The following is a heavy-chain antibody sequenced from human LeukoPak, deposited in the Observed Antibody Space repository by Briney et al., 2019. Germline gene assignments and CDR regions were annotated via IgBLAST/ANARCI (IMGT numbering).Heavy chain of an antibody. CDR1: GFTFSSYW. CDR3: AGDLSSGY. Sequence: PGGSLILSCAASGFTFSSYWMHWVRQAPGKGLVWVSRIKPDGSNTFYADSVKGRFTISRDNAKNTLYLQMNSLRAEDTAVYYCAGDLSSGYWGQGTLVTVSS. CDR2: IKPDGSNT. J-gene: IGHJ4*02. V-gene: IGHV3-74*01. D-gene: IGHD3-10*01.